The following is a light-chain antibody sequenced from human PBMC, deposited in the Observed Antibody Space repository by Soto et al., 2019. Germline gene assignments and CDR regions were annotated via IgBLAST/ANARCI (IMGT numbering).Light chain of an antibody. CDR3: QQYNSYPHA. J-gene: IGKJ1*01. CDR1: QTISNY. CDR2: GAS. V-gene: IGKV3-15*01. Sequence: MTQAPSTLSGSPGDRVTLTCRASQTISNYVAWYQQKAGQVPRLLIYGASTRETDIPSRFSGSGSGTDFTLTISRLQPEDFAAYYCQQYNSYPHAFGQGTKVDIK.